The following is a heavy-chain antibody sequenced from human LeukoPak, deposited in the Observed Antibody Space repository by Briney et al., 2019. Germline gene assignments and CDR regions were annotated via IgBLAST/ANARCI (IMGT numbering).Heavy chain of an antibody. CDR1: GFTFSNFA. CDR3: ARIGAGSSRDY. D-gene: IGHD6-13*01. CDR2: IVGSSST. J-gene: IGHJ4*02. V-gene: IGHV3-21*01. Sequence: GGSLRLSCAASGFTFSNFAMTWVRQAPGKGLEWVSSIVGSSSTYYADSLKGRFTISRDNAKYSLYLQMNSLGAEDTAVYYCARIGAGSSRDYWGQGTLVTVSS.